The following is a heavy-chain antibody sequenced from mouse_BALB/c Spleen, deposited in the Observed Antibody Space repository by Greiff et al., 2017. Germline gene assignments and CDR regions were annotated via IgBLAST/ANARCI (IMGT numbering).Heavy chain of an antibody. V-gene: IGHV5-12-2*01. CDR3: ARLHYLMDD. J-gene: IGHJ4*01. CDR1: GFTFSSYT. CDR2: ISNGGGST. D-gene: IGHD5-5*01. Sequence: DVTLVESGGGLVQPGGSLKLSCAASGFTFSSYTMSWVRQTPEKRLEWVAYISNGGGSTYYPDTVKGRFTISRDNAKNTLYLQMSSLKSEDTAMYYCARLHYLMDDWGQGTSVTVSS.